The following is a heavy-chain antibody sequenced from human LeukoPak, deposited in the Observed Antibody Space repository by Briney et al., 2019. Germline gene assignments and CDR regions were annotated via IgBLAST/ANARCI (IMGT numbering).Heavy chain of an antibody. J-gene: IGHJ4*02. D-gene: IGHD2-15*01. Sequence: GGSPRLSCAASGFTFSSYAMHWVRQAPGKGLEWVAVISYDGSNKYYADSVKGRFTISRDNSKNTLYLQMNSLRAEDTAVYYCARWACSGGSCYFDYWGQGTLVTVSS. CDR1: GFTFSSYA. CDR3: ARWACSGGSCYFDY. V-gene: IGHV3-30-3*01. CDR2: ISYDGSNK.